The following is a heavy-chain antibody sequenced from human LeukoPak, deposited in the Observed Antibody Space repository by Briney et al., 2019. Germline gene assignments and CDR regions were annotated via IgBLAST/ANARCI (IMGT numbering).Heavy chain of an antibody. CDR1: GFTFSSYA. J-gene: IGHJ4*02. Sequence: GGSLRLSCAASGFTFSSYAMSWVRQAPGKGLEWVSVIYSGGSTYYADSVTGRFTISRDRSKNTLYLQLNSLRAEDTAVYYCARGPSDYYFDYWGQGTLVTVSS. D-gene: IGHD3-22*01. CDR2: IYSGGST. V-gene: IGHV3-53*01. CDR3: ARGPSDYYFDY.